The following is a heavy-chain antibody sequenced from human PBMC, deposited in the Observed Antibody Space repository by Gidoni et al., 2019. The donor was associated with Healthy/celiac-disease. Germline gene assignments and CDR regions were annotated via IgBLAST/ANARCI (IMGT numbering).Heavy chain of an antibody. Sequence: SCSSSYYWGWIRQPPGKGLEWIGSIYYSGSTYYNPSLKSRVTISVDTSKNQFSLKLSSVTAADTAVYYCARLPFSSSPSFDYWGQGTLVTVSS. CDR3: ARLPFSSSPSFDY. D-gene: IGHD6-6*01. V-gene: IGHV4-39*01. CDR2: IYYSGST. CDR1: SCSSSYY. J-gene: IGHJ4*02.